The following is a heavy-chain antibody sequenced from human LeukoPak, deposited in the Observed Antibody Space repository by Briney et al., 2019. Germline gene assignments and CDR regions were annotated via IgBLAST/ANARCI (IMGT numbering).Heavy chain of an antibody. CDR1: GGSISSGGYY. CDR2: IYHSGST. Sequence: PSQTLSLTCTVSGGSISSGGYYWSWIRQPPGKGLEWIGYIYHSGSTYYNPSLKSRVTISVDRSKNQFSLKLSSVTAADTAVYYCAREPHDSSGYYFYWGQGTLVTVSS. D-gene: IGHD3-22*01. J-gene: IGHJ4*02. CDR3: AREPHDSSGYYFY. V-gene: IGHV4-30-2*01.